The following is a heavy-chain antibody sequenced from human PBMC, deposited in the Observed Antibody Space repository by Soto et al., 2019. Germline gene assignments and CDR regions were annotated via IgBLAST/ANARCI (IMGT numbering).Heavy chain of an antibody. V-gene: IGHV4-30-4*01. CDR2: IYYSGST. CDR1: GGSISSGDYY. CDR3: ARGGDYYDSSGYYGPGYFDL. D-gene: IGHD3-22*01. Sequence: QVQLQESGPGLVKPSQTLSLTCTVSGGSISSGDYYWSWIRQPPGKGLEWIGYIYYSGSTYYNPSLTSRVTISVDTSKNQFSLKLSSVTAADTAVYYCARGGDYYDSSGYYGPGYFDLWGRGTLVTVSS. J-gene: IGHJ2*01.